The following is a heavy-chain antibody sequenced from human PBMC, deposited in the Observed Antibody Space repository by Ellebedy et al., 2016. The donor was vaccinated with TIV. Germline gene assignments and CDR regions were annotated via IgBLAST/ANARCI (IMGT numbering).Heavy chain of an antibody. CDR3: ARQPSMISPTYLDY. CDR2: IYYSGST. D-gene: IGHD3-22*01. J-gene: IGHJ4*02. Sequence: MPGGSLRLSCTVSGGSISSYYWSWIRQPPGKGLEWIGYIYYSGSTNYNPSLKSRVTISVDTSKNQFSLKLSSVTAADTAVYYCARQPSMISPTYLDYWGQGTLVTVSS. V-gene: IGHV4-59*08. CDR1: GGSISSYY.